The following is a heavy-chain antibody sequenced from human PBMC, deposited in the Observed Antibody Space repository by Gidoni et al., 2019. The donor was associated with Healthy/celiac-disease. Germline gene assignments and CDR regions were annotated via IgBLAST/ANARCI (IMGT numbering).Heavy chain of an antibody. V-gene: IGHV4-61*01. CDR2: IYYSGST. CDR3: ARDTVATPRFDY. D-gene: IGHD4-17*01. J-gene: IGHJ4*02. CDR1: GVSVSSGNYY. Sequence: QVQLQESGPVLVKPSETLSLTCTVSGVSVSSGNYYWSWIRQPPRKGLEWIGYIYYSGSTNSKPSLKSRVTISVDTSKNQFSLKLSSVTAADTAVYYCARDTVATPRFDYWGQGTLVTVSS.